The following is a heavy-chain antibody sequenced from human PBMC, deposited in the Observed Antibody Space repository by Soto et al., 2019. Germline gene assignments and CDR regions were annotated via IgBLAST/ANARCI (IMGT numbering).Heavy chain of an antibody. CDR3: TTDRPMGYSYGTTLRGRGGYYYYYGMDV. CDR1: GFTFSNAW. CDR2: IKSKTDGGTT. V-gene: IGHV3-15*07. J-gene: IGHJ6*02. Sequence: GGSLRLSCAASGFTFSNAWMNWVRQAPGKGLEWVGRIKSKTDGGTTDYAAPVKGRFTISRDDSKNTLYPQMNSLKTEDTAVYYCTTDRPMGYSYGTTLRGRGGYYYYYGMDVWGQGTTVTVSS. D-gene: IGHD5-18*01.